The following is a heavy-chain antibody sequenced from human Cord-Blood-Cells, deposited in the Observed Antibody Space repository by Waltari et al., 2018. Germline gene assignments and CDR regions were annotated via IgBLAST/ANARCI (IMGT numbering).Heavy chain of an antibody. V-gene: IGHV3-53*02. D-gene: IGHD4-17*01. CDR1: GFTVSSNY. J-gene: IGHJ4*02. Sequence: EVQLVETGGGLIQPGGSLRLSCAASGFTVSSNYMSWVRQAPGKGLDWVSGNYCGGSTYYAGSVKGRFTIARDESKNTLYLQMNSLRAEDTAVYYCARDYGGKDYWGQGTLVTVSS. CDR2: NYCGGST. CDR3: ARDYGGKDY.